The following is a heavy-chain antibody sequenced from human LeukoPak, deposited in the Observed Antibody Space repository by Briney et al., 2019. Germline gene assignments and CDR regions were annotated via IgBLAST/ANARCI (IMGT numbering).Heavy chain of an antibody. CDR3: ARQENGWSKVDY. V-gene: IGHV4-61*02. D-gene: IGHD1-1*01. Sequence: SETLSLTCTVSGGSISSGGYYWSWIRQPAGKGLEWIGRIYTSGSTTYNPSLKSRVTISVDTSKNQFSLKLSSVTAADTAVYYCARQENGWSKVDYWGQGTLVTVSS. CDR2: IYTSGST. J-gene: IGHJ4*02. CDR1: GGSISSGGYY.